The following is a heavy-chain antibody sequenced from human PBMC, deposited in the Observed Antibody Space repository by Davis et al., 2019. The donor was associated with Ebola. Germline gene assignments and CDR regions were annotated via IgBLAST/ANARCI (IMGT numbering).Heavy chain of an antibody. CDR1: GYTFTSYY. CDR2: INPSGGST. D-gene: IGHD3-10*01. Sequence: ASVKVSCKASGYTFTSYYMHWVRQAPGQGLEWMGIINPSGGSTSYAQKFQGRVTMTRDTSTSTVYMELSSLRSEDTAVYYCARDPRITMVRGVIDYWGQGTLVTVSS. J-gene: IGHJ4*02. CDR3: ARDPRITMVRGVIDY. V-gene: IGHV1-46*01.